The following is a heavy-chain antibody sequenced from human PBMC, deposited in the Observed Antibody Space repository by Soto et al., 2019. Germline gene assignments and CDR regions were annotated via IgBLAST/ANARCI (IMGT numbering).Heavy chain of an antibody. D-gene: IGHD3-22*01. V-gene: IGHV4-30-4*01. Sequence: SETLSLTCTVSGGSISSDDYYWSWIRQAPGRGLEWIGYIHSSGSIYYNPSLKSRATMSIDTAGNQFSLKVSSVTVADTTVYYCARDLDGLHDDTSGPFPRPGWGQGTLVTVSS. J-gene: IGHJ1*01. CDR1: GGSISSDDYY. CDR2: IHSSGSI. CDR3: ARDLDGLHDDTSGPFPRPG.